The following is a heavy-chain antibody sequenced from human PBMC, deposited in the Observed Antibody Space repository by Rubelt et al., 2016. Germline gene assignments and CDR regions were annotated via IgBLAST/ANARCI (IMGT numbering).Heavy chain of an antibody. J-gene: IGHJ5*02. CDR2: IHYTGST. Sequence: QVQLQQWGAGLLKPSETLSLTCAVYGESFGYYYWSWIRQPPGKGLEWIGSIHYTGSTFYDPSLQSRVTISVDTSKNQCSLKWTSGTAADTAVYYWAGRTNWFDPWGQGTLVTVSA. CDR1: GESFGYYY. CDR3: AGRTNWFDP. V-gene: IGHV4-34*01.